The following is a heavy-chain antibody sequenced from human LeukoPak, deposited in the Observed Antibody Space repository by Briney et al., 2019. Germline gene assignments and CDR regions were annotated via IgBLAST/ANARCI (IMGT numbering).Heavy chain of an antibody. V-gene: IGHV4-31*03. CDR2: IYYNGST. CDR1: GGSICSGDYY. CDR3: ARAHGSGWYGYYFDY. J-gene: IGHJ4*02. D-gene: IGHD6-19*01. Sequence: SQTLSLTCTVSGGSICSGDYYWSWLRQHPGKGLEWIGYIYYNGSTHYNPSLKSRVTISVGTSKHQFSLKLSSVTAADTAVYYCARAHGSGWYGYYFDYWGQGTLVTVSS.